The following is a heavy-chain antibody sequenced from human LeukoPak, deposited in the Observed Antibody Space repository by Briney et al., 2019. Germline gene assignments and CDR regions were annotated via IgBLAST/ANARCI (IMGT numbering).Heavy chain of an antibody. CDR1: GFSFDDYA. CDR3: ARDRSYSDRVPDFDY. CDR2: ISWNSGSI. V-gene: IGHV3-9*01. Sequence: GGSLRLSCAASGFSFDDYAMHWVRQAPGKGLEWVSGISWNSGSIGYADSVKGRFTISRDNAKNSLYLQMNSLRAEDTAVYYCARDRSYSDRVPDFDYWGQGTLVTVSS. D-gene: IGHD3-3*01. J-gene: IGHJ4*02.